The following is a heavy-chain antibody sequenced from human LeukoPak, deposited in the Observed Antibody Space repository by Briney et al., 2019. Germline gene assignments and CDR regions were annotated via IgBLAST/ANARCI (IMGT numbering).Heavy chain of an antibody. V-gene: IGHV1-2*02. CDR1: GYTFTGYY. J-gene: IGHJ3*02. D-gene: IGHD2-2*01. CDR3: ARAPSSTSCPNI. Sequence: GASVKVSCKASGYTFTGYYMHWVRQAPGQGLEWMGWINPNSGGTNYAQKFQGRVTMTRDTSISTAYMELSRLRSDDTAVYYRARAPSSTSCPNIWGQGTMVTVSS. CDR2: INPNSGGT.